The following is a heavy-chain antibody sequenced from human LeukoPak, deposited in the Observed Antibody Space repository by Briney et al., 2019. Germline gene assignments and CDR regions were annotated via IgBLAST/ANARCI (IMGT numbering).Heavy chain of an antibody. CDR1: GGSISSGDYY. CDR2: IYYSGST. J-gene: IGHJ4*02. V-gene: IGHV4-30-4*01. CDR3: ARTYSSSSLFYFDY. D-gene: IGHD6-13*01. Sequence: SETLSLTCTVPGGSISSGDYYWSWIRQPPGKGLEWIGYIYYSGSTYYNPSLKSRVTIPVDTSKNQFSLRLTSVTAADTAVYYCARTYSSSSLFYFDYWGQGTLVTVSS.